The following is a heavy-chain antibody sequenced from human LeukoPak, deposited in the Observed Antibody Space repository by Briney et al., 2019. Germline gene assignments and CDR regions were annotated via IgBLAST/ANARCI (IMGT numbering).Heavy chain of an antibody. CDR1: GFTLSSYG. CDR2: IWYGGSNK. D-gene: IGHD1-26*01. V-gene: IGHV3-33*08. J-gene: IGHJ4*02. CDR3: ARAPERIVGATTDY. Sequence: GGSLRLSCAASGFTLSSYGMHWVRQAPGKGLEWVAVIWYGGSNKYYADSVKGRFTISRDNSKNTLYLQMNSLRAEDTAVYYCARAPERIVGATTDYWGQGTLVTVSS.